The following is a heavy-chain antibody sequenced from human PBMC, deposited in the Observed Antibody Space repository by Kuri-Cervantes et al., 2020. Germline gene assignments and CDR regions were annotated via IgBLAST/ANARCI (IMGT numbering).Heavy chain of an antibody. D-gene: IGHD2-2*01. CDR1: GFSFSSGSYY. CDR2: IRYDRSNK. V-gene: IGHV3-30*02. CDR3: ARGFDCSSTSCYFDY. J-gene: IGHJ4*02. Sequence: GGSLRLSCTVSGFSFSSGSYYWSWIRQPPGKGLEWVSLIRYDRSNKFYADSVKGRFTISRDNSKNTLFLQMNSLRPDDTAMYYCARGFDCSSTSCYFDYWGQGTLVTVSS.